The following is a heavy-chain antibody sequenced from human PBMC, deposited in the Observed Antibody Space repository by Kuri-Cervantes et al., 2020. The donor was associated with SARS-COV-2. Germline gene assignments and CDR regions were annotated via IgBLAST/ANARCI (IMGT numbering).Heavy chain of an antibody. V-gene: IGHV1-18*01. D-gene: IGHD2-2*01. CDR2: ISAYNGNT. CDR3: ARVVCSSTSCRGWWFDP. CDR1: GGTFSSYA. J-gene: IGHJ5*02. Sequence: ASVKVSCKASGGTFSSYAISWVRQAPGQGLEWMGWISAYNGNTNYAQKLQGRVTMTTDTSTSTAYMELRSLRSDDTAVYYCARVVCSSTSCRGWWFDPWGQGTLVTVSS.